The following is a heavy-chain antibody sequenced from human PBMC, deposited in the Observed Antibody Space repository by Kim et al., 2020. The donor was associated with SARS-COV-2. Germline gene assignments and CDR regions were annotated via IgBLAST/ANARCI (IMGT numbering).Heavy chain of an antibody. D-gene: IGHD3-9*01. V-gene: IGHV4-39*01. CDR2: IYYSGST. J-gene: IGHJ6*02. CDR3: ACPNPYILTGYMGGMDV. Sequence: SETLSLTCTVSGGSISSSSYYWGWIRQPPGKGLEWIGSIYYSGSTYYNPSLKSRVTISVDTSKNQFSLKLSSVTAADTAVYYCACPNPYILTGYMGGMDVWGQGTTVTVSS. CDR1: GGSISSSSYY.